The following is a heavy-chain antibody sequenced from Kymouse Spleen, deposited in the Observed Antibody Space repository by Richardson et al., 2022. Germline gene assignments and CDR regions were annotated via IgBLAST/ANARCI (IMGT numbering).Heavy chain of an antibody. D-gene: IGHD1-7*01. CDR3: ASDGITGTTGDY. CDR2: IYYSGST. V-gene: IGHV4-39*01. J-gene: IGHJ4*02. CDR1: GGSISSSSYY. Sequence: QLQLQESGPGLVKPSETLSLTCTVSGGSISSSSYYWGWIRQPPGKGLEWIGSIYYSGSTYYNPSLKSRVTISVDTSKNQFSLKLSSVTAADTAVYYCASDGITGTTGDYWGQGTLVTVSS.